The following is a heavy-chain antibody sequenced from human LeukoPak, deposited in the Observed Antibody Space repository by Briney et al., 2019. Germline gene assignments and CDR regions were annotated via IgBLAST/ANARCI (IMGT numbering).Heavy chain of an antibody. CDR3: ARFEKYYGSNYHYLDY. Sequence: SETLSLTCTVSRGSISNYYWSWIRQPPGEGLEWIGDLYYSGNTNYNPSLKSRVTISVDTSENQFSLKLSSVTAADTAVYFCARFEKYYGSNYHYLDYWGPGILVTVSS. CDR1: RGSISNYY. V-gene: IGHV4-59*01. CDR2: LYYSGNT. D-gene: IGHD2-21*01. J-gene: IGHJ4*02.